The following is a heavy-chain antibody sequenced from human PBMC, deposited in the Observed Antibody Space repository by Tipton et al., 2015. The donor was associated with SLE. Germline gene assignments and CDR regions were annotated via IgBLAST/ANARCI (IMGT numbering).Heavy chain of an antibody. V-gene: IGHV4-34*01. CDR1: GGSFSDYY. CDR2: INHSGST. J-gene: IGHJ6*03. CDR3: ARGPGIERNYYYYYYMDV. Sequence: LRLSCAVYGGSFSDYYWSWIRQPPGKGLEWIGEINHSGSTNYNPSLKSRVTISVDTSKNQFSLKLGSVTAADTAMYYCARGPGIERNYYYYYYMDVWGKGTTVTVSS. D-gene: IGHD3-10*01.